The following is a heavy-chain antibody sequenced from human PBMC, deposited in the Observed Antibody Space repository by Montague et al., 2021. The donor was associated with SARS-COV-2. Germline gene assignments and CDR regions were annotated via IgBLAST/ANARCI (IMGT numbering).Heavy chain of an antibody. CDR1: GGSISGDNYY. CDR3: ARNRGWGSRGAEYNDL. Sequence: TLSLTCTVSGGSISGDNYYWTWIRQPPGKGLEWIAYIYYTGSTHYNPSLQSRLRTSLDTSKNQFSLTLTSVTAADTAIYYCARNRGWGSRGAEYNDLWGRGTLVTVSS. J-gene: IGHJ2*01. CDR2: IYYTGST. V-gene: IGHV4-31*03. D-gene: IGHD7-27*01.